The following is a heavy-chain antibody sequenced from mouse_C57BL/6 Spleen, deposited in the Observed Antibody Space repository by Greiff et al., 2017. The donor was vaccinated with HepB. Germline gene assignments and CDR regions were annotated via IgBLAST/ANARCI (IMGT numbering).Heavy chain of an antibody. CDR2: IYPYNGVS. V-gene: IGHV1-31*01. J-gene: IGHJ2*01. D-gene: IGHD3-2*02. CDR3: AAAQAGHYFDY. CDR1: GYSFTGYY. Sequence: VQLQQSGPELVKPGASVKISCKASGYSFTGYYMHWVKQSHGNILDWIGYIYPYNGVSSYNQNFKSKATLTVDKSSSTAYMELRSLTSEGSAVYYCAAAQAGHYFDYWGQGTTLTVSS.